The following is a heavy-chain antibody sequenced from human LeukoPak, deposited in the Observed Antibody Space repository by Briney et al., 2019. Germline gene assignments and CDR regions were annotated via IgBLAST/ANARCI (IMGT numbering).Heavy chain of an antibody. CDR3: ARDFRSEYQLLSVRFDP. Sequence: ASVKVSCKASGYTFTGYYMHWVRQAPGQGLEWMGWINPNSGGTNYAQKFQGRVTMSRDTSISTAYMELRRLRSDDTAVYYCARDFRSEYQLLSVRFDPWGQGTLVTVSS. CDR1: GYTFTGYY. CDR2: INPNSGGT. J-gene: IGHJ5*02. V-gene: IGHV1-2*02. D-gene: IGHD2-2*01.